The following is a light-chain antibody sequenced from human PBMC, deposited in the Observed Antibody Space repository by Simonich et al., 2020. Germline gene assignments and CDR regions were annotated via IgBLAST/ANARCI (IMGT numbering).Light chain of an antibody. Sequence: DIVMTQSPDSLAVSLGERATIYCTSSQSVLYSSNNKNYLTWYQQNPGHPPKLLIYWASTRESGVPDRFSGSGSGTDFTLTISSLQAEDVAVYYCQQYYSTPRTFGQGTKVEIK. CDR3: QQYYSTPRT. CDR1: QSVLYSSNNKNY. J-gene: IGKJ1*01. CDR2: WAS. V-gene: IGKV4-1*01.